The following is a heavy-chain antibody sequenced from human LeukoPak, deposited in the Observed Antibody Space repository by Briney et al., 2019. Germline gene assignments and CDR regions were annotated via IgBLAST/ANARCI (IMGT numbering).Heavy chain of an antibody. CDR1: GFTFSGSA. D-gene: IGHD2-15*01. CDR3: TRGSVSGNYYGMDV. V-gene: IGHV3-73*01. J-gene: IGHJ6*02. CDR2: IRSKANSYAT. Sequence: PGGSLRLSCVASGFTFSGSAMHWVRQASGKGLEWVGRIRSKANSYATAYTASVEGRFTISRDDSKNTAYLQMNSLKTEDTAVYYCTRGSVSGNYYGMDVWGQGTTVTVSS.